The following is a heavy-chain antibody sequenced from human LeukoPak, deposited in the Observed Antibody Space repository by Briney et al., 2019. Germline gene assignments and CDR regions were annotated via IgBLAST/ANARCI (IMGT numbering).Heavy chain of an antibody. J-gene: IGHJ5*02. CDR3: ARSGGVTPDWFDP. D-gene: IGHD3-16*01. V-gene: IGHV4-34*01. Sequence: PSETLSLTCAVYGVSFSHYYWSWIRQPPGKGLEWIGEINHSGDTNYNPSLESRVTISVDTSKNQFSLNLSSVTAADTAVYYCARSGGVTPDWFDPWGQGTLVTVSS. CDR1: GVSFSHYY. CDR2: INHSGDT.